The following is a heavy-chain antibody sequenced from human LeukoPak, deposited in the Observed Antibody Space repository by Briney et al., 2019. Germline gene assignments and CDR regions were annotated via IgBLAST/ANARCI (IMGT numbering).Heavy chain of an antibody. CDR1: GYTFTGYY. CDR2: INPNSGGT. V-gene: IGHV1-2*02. Sequence: ASVKVSCKASGYTFTGYYMHWVRQAPGQGLEWMGWINPNSGGTNYAQKFQGRVTMTRDTSISTAYMELSRLRSDDTAVYYCARDTIQAYYDFWSGLGNMDVWGKGTTVTVSS. CDR3: ARDTIQAYYDFWSGLGNMDV. D-gene: IGHD3-3*01. J-gene: IGHJ6*03.